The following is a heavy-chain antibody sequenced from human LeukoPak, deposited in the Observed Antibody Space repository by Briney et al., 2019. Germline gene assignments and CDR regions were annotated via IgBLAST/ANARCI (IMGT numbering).Heavy chain of an antibody. J-gene: IGHJ3*02. CDR3: AREGYNDACDI. CDR1: GGSISSGDYY. V-gene: IGHV4-30-4*01. CDR2: IYYSGST. Sequence: PSETLSLTCTVSGGSISSGDYYWSWIRQPPGKGLEWIGYIYYSGSTYYNPSLKSRVTISVDTSKNQFPLQLCSVTAADTAVYYCAREGYNDACDIWGQGTMVTVSS. D-gene: IGHD5-24*01.